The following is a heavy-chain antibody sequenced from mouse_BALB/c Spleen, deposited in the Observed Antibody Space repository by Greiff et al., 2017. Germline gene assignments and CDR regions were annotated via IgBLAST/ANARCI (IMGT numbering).Heavy chain of an antibody. Sequence: VQLVESGPGLVAPSQSLSITCTVSGFSLTGYGVNWVRQPPGKGLEWLGMIWGDGSTDYNSALKSRLSISKDNSKSQVFLKMNSLQTDDTARYYCARYYYGSYWYFDVWGAGTTVTVSS. V-gene: IGHV2-6-7*01. D-gene: IGHD1-1*01. J-gene: IGHJ1*01. CDR3: ARYYYGSYWYFDV. CDR1: GFSLTGYG. CDR2: IWGDGST.